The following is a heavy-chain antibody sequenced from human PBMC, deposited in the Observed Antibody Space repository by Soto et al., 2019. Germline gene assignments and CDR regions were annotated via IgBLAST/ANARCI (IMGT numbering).Heavy chain of an antibody. J-gene: IGHJ4*02. D-gene: IGHD6-13*01. CDR3: AKEYGSTWIDH. Sequence: GGSLRLSCAASGFTFSTFGIHWVRQAPGKGLEWVAAMSYDGTKEYYVDSVKGRFTISRDNSRNTLFLQLNSLRDEDTAVYYCAKEYGSTWIDHWGQGT. CDR1: GFTFSTFG. CDR2: MSYDGTKE. V-gene: IGHV3-30*18.